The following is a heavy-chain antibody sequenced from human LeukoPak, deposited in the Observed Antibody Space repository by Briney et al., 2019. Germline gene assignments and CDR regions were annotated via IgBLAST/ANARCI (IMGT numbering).Heavy chain of an antibody. V-gene: IGHV1-46*01. Sequence: ASVKVSCKASGYTFTSYGISWVRQAPGQGLEWMGIINPSGGSTGYAQKFQGRFTMTRDTSTSTVYMELSSLRSEDTAVYYCARDRRYDYVWGSYRSTLPDYWGQGTLVTVSS. CDR2: INPSGGST. D-gene: IGHD3-16*02. CDR1: GYTFTSYG. J-gene: IGHJ4*02. CDR3: ARDRRYDYVWGSYRSTLPDY.